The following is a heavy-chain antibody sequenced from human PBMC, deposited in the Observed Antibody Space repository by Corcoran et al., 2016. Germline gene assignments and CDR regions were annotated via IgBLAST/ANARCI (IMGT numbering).Heavy chain of an antibody. CDR2: INHSGST. Sequence: QVQLQQWGAGLLKPSETLSLTCAVYGGSFSGYYWSWIRQPPGKGLEWIGEINHSGSTNYNPSLKSRVTISVDTSKNQFSLKLSSVTAADTAVYYCARGAVAGRDVDYWGQGTLVTVSS. V-gene: IGHV4-34*01. D-gene: IGHD6-19*01. CDR1: GGSFSGYY. J-gene: IGHJ4*02. CDR3: ARGAVAGRDVDY.